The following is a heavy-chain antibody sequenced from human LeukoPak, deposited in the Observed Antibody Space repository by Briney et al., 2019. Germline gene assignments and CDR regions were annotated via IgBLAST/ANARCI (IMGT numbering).Heavy chain of an antibody. CDR2: IVTAGVT. D-gene: IGHD1-1*01. V-gene: IGHV3-13*01. Sequence: GGSLRLSCAASGFTFSDYDMHWVRQATGKGLEWVSAIVTAGVTYYTGSVKGRFTISRENAKNTLYLQMNSLRAGDTAVYYCARVAKERVGGVYYFDYWGQGTLVTVSS. CDR1: GFTFSDYD. CDR3: ARVAKERVGGVYYFDY. J-gene: IGHJ4*02.